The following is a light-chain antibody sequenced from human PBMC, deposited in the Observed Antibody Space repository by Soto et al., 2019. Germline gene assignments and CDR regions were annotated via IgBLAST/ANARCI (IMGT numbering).Light chain of an antibody. CDR1: QSVSSSY. CDR3: QQYGSSLFT. J-gene: IGKJ3*01. Sequence: EIVLTQSPGTLSLSPGERATLSCRASQSVSSSYLAWYQQKPGQAPRLLIYGASSRATGIPDRFSGSGSGTDFTLTIIRLEPEDFAVYYCQQYGSSLFTSGPGTKVDIK. V-gene: IGKV3-20*01. CDR2: GAS.